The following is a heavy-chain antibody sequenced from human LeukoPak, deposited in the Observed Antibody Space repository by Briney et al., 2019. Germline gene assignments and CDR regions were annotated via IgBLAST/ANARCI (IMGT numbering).Heavy chain of an antibody. Sequence: GRSLRLSCAASGFTFSSYAMHWVRQAPGKGLERVAVISYDGSNKYYADSVKGRFTISRDNSKNTLYLQMNSLRAEDTAVYYCARGVFLEIDYWGQGTLVTVSS. D-gene: IGHD3-3*01. J-gene: IGHJ4*02. CDR3: ARGVFLEIDY. CDR1: GFTFSSYA. V-gene: IGHV3-30*01. CDR2: ISYDGSNK.